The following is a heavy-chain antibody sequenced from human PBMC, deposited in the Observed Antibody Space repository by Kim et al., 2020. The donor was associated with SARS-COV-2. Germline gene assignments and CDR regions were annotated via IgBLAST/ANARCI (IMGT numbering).Heavy chain of an antibody. CDR2: VFPGDSDT. CDR3: ARRRYCSSGSCYGAYYFDY. J-gene: IGHJ4*02. Sequence: GESLKISCKGSGDSFINYWIGWVRQMPWKGLEWMGMVFPGDSDTRYSPSFQGQVTISADKSIATAYLQWSSLRATDTALYYCARRRYCSSGSCYGAYYFDYWGQGTLVTVSS. D-gene: IGHD2-15*01. V-gene: IGHV5-51*01. CDR1: GDSFINYW.